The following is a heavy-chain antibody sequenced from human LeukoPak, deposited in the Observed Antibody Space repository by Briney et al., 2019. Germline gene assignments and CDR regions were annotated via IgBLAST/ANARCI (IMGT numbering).Heavy chain of an antibody. V-gene: IGHV3-23*01. Sequence: GSLRLSCAASGFTFSNYGMSWVRQAPGKGLEWVSGMSGSGGSTYYADSVKGRFTISRDNAKNTLYLQMNSLRDEDTAVFYCARSRYDYIWGIDYWGQGTLVTVSS. CDR1: GFTFSNYG. J-gene: IGHJ4*02. D-gene: IGHD3-16*01. CDR3: ARSRYDYIWGIDY. CDR2: MSGSGGST.